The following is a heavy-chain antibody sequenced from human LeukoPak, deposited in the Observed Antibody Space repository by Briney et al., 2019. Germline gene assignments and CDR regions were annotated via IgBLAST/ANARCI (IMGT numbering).Heavy chain of an antibody. Sequence: SCKASGYTFSSYGMHWVRQAPGKGLEWVAFIRYDGSNKYYADSVKGRFTISRDNSKNTLYLQMNSLRAEDTAVYYCAKDGCGGDCYSPSFFDYWGQGTLVTVSS. D-gene: IGHD2-21*02. V-gene: IGHV3-30*02. CDR2: IRYDGSNK. CDR3: AKDGCGGDCYSPSFFDY. J-gene: IGHJ4*02. CDR1: GYTFSSYG.